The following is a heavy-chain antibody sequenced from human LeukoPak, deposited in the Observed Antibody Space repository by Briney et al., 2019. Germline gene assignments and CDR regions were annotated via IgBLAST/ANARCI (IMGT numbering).Heavy chain of an antibody. V-gene: IGHV3-30*18. CDR2: ISYDGRNK. CDR1: GFTFSSSG. CDR3: AKSMTLQWRGFFDL. D-gene: IGHD6-19*01. Sequence: GGSLRLSCAASGFTFSSSGMHWVRQAPGKGLEWVAVISYDGRNKYYADSVRGRFNISRDNSKNTLYLQKNSLRADDTAIYYCAKSMTLQWRGFFDLWGRGTHVTVSS. J-gene: IGHJ2*01.